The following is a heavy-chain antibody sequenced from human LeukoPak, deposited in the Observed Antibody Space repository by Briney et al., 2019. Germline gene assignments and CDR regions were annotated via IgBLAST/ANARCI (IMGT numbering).Heavy chain of an antibody. J-gene: IGHJ4*02. D-gene: IGHD2-2*01. CDR2: ISYDGSNK. CDR1: GFTFSSYA. CDR3: AKDGYCSSTSCSPEEYSSSSSFDY. Sequence: GGSLRLSCAASGFTFSSYAMHWVRQAPGRGLEWVAVISYDGSNKYYADSVKGRFTISRDNSKNTLYLQMNSLRAEDTAVYYCAKDGYCSSTSCSPEEYSSSSSFDYWGQGTLVTVSS. V-gene: IGHV3-30-3*01.